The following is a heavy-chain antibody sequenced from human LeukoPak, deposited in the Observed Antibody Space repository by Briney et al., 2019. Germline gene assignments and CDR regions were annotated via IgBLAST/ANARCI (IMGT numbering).Heavy chain of an antibody. CDR3: AANGYYTIEY. CDR1: GGSISSSSYY. D-gene: IGHD1-26*01. J-gene: IGHJ4*02. V-gene: IGHV4-39*07. CDR2: IYYSGST. Sequence: PSETLSLTCTVYGGSISSSSYYWGWIRQPPGKGLEWIGSIYYSGSTYYNPSLKSRVTISVDTSKNQFSLNVNSMSAADSAVYYCAANGYYTIEYWGQGTLVTVSS.